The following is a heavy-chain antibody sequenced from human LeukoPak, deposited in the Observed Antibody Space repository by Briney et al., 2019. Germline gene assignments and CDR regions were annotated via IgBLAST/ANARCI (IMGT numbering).Heavy chain of an antibody. CDR3: ARERLRYFDWGQGSHDAFDI. V-gene: IGHV4-30-2*01. CDR1: GGSISSGGYS. CDR2: IYHSGST. Sequence: PSETLSLTCAVSGGSISSGGYSWSWIRQPPGKGLEWIGYIYHSGSTYYNPSLKSRVTISVDTSKNQFSLKLTSVTAADTAVYYCARERLRYFDWGQGSHDAFDIWGQGTMVTVSS. J-gene: IGHJ3*02. D-gene: IGHD3-9*01.